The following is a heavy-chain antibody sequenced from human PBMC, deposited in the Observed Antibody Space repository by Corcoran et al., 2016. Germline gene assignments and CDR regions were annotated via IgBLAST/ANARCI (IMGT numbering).Heavy chain of an antibody. CDR1: CGSIRRSPYY. V-gene: IGHV4-39*07. Sequence: QLQLQESGPGLVKPSETLSLTCTVSCGSIRRSPYYWGWIRQPPGKGLEWFGGVSYSGITQYNPSLKSLGTISLDTSNNQFSLKLNAVTAADTAVYYCARIGGIAVAGTFNWCDPWGQGTRVTVSS. J-gene: IGHJ5*02. CDR2: VSYSGIT. CDR3: ARIGGIAVAGTFNWCDP. D-gene: IGHD6-19*01.